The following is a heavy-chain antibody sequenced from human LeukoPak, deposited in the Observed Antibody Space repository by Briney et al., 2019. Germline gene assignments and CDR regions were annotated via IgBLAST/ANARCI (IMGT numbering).Heavy chain of an antibody. D-gene: IGHD4-23*01. V-gene: IGHV1-69*13. CDR2: IIPIFGTA. J-gene: IGHJ4*02. CDR1: GGTFSSYA. CDR3: ARTMGSYGGNRGDY. Sequence: SVKVSCKASGGTFSSYAISWVRQAPGQGLEWMGGIIPIFGTANYAQKFQGRVTITADESTSTAYMELSSLRSEDTAVYYCARTMGSYGGNRGDYWGQGTLVTVSS.